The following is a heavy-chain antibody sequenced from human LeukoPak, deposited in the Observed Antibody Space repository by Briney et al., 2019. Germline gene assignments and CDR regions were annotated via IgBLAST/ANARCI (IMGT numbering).Heavy chain of an antibody. CDR1: GGSISSVGYS. CDR2: IYYSGST. D-gene: IGHD3-22*01. Sequence: SETLSLTCAVSGGSISSVGYSWGWIRQPPGKGLEWIGYIYYSGSTYYNPSLKSRVTISVDTSKNQFSLKLSSVTAADTAVYYCARGLDYDSSGYYDYWGQGTLVTVSS. CDR3: ARGLDYDSSGYYDY. J-gene: IGHJ4*02. V-gene: IGHV4-30-2*05.